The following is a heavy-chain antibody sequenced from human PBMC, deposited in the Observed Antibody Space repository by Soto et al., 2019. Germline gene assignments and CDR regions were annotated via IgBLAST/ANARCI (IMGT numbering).Heavy chain of an antibody. Sequence: QVQLVESGGGVVQPGRSLRLSCAASGFTFSSYGMHWVRQAPGKGLEWVAVISYDGSDKYYADSVKGRFTISRDNSNNARSAQMDSVRAEYTAVYYCATGVVVATTYFEHWGRGTLVTV. J-gene: IGHJ1*01. V-gene: IGHV3-30*03. CDR3: ATGVVVATTYFEH. D-gene: IGHD2-15*01. CDR1: GFTFSSYG. CDR2: ISYDGSDK.